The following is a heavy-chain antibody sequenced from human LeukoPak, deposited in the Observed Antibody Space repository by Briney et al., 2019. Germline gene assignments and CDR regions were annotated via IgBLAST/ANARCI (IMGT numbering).Heavy chain of an antibody. J-gene: IGHJ4*02. Sequence: GESLKISCKGSGYSFTSYWIGWVRQMPGKGLEWMGIIYPGDSDTRYSPSFQGLVTISVDKSISTAYLQWSSLKASDTAMYYCARVDYNILTGPSYYFDYWGQGTLVTVSS. CDR3: ARVDYNILTGPSYYFDY. D-gene: IGHD3-9*01. V-gene: IGHV5-51*01. CDR1: GYSFTSYW. CDR2: IYPGDSDT.